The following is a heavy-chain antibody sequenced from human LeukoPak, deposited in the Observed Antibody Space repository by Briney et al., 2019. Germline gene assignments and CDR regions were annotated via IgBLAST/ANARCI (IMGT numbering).Heavy chain of an antibody. CDR3: ARATDRLRYFDY. CDR2: IYYSGST. V-gene: IGHV4-59*01. D-gene: IGHD3-22*01. Sequence: KPSETLSLTCTVSGGSISSYYWSWIRQPPGKGLEWIGYIYYSGSTNYNPSLKSRVTISVDTSKNQFSLKLSSVTAADTAVYYCARATDRLRYFDYWGQGTLVTVSS. J-gene: IGHJ4*02. CDR1: GGSISSYY.